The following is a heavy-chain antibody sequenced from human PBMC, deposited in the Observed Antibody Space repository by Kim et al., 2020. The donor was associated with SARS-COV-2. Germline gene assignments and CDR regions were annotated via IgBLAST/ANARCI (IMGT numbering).Heavy chain of an antibody. J-gene: IGHJ4*02. D-gene: IGHD6-13*01. CDR3: ASRIADHSPYYFDY. V-gene: IGHV4-28*01. Sequence: NPSLQSRVTISVDTCKNPFYLNLSSVTAEETAVYYCASRIADHSPYYFDYWGQGTMVTVSS.